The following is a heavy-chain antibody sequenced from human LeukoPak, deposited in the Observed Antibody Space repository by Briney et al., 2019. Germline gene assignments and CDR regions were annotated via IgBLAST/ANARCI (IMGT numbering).Heavy chain of an antibody. CDR2: VKEDGSEK. CDR3: ARVDLLTVTYDY. Sequence: GGSLRLSCAASGFTFISYWMSWGRQAPGEGGGWGANVKEDGSEKYYVDSVKGRFTISRDNAKNSLYLQMNSLRAEDTAVYYCARVDLLTVTYDYWGQGTLVTVSS. CDR1: GFTFISYW. D-gene: IGHD4-17*01. V-gene: IGHV3-7*03. J-gene: IGHJ4*02.